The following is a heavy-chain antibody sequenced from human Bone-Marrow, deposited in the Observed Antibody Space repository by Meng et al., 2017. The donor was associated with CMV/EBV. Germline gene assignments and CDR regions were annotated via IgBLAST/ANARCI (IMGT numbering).Heavy chain of an antibody. CDR2: INPNSGGT. Sequence: QVQLVKSGAEVKKPGASVKVSCKASGYTCTGYYMHWVRQAPGQGLEWMGWINPNSGGTNYAQKFQGRVTMTRDTSISTAYMELSRLRSDDTAVYHCARDLGGYCSGGSCLWGQGTLVTVSS. D-gene: IGHD2-15*01. CDR1: GYTCTGYY. J-gene: IGHJ4*02. CDR3: ARDLGGYCSGGSCL. V-gene: IGHV1-2*02.